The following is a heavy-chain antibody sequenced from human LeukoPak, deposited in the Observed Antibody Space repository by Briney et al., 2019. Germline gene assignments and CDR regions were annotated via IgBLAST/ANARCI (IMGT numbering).Heavy chain of an antibody. D-gene: IGHD6-13*01. CDR1: GYTFSRYG. CDR3: ARESTSWSFEY. CDR2: ISVYNGNT. Sequence: SVKLSCTASGYTFSRYGINWVRQAPGQGLEWMGWISVYNGNTDYSQRLQGRITMTADTSTSTAFMELTSLRSDDTAVYFCARESTSWSFEYWGQGTLVTVS. V-gene: IGHV1-18*01. J-gene: IGHJ4*02.